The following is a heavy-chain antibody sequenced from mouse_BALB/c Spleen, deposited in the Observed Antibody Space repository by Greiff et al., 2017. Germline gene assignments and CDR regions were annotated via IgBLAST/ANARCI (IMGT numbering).Heavy chain of an antibody. CDR2: INPSNGRT. Sequence: QVQLQQPGAELVKPGASVKLSCKASGYTFTSYWMHWVKQRPGQGLEWIGEINPSNGRTNYNEKFKSKATLTVDKSSSTAYMQLSSLTSEDSAVYYCARDGNYGNYKKFTYWGQGTLVTVSA. J-gene: IGHJ3*01. D-gene: IGHD2-1*01. V-gene: IGHV1S81*02. CDR1: GYTFTSYW. CDR3: ARDGNYGNYKKFTY.